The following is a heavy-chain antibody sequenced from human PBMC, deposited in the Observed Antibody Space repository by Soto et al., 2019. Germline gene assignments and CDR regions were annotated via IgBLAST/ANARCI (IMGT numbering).Heavy chain of an antibody. CDR2: IIPIFGTA. J-gene: IGHJ6*02. CDR1: GGTFSSYA. D-gene: IGHD6-19*01. CDR3: ARDGEEYSSGWMNYYYYGMDV. V-gene: IGHV1-69*01. Sequence: QVQLVQSGAEVKKPGSSVKVSCKASGGTFSSYAISWVRQAAGQGLEWMGGIIPIFGTANYAQKFQGRVTITADESTSTAYMELSSLRSEDTAVYYCARDGEEYSSGWMNYYYYGMDVWGQGTTVTVSS.